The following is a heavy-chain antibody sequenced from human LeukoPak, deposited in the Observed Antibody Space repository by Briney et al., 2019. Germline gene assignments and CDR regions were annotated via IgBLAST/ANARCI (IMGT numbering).Heavy chain of an antibody. CDR3: ARGRSRGNYFDY. J-gene: IGHJ4*02. D-gene: IGHD3-16*01. CDR1: GGSISSGSYY. Sequence: SQTLSLTCTVSGGSISSGSYYWSWIRQPPGKGLEWIGYIYYSGSTNYNPSLKSRVTISVDTSKNQFSLKLSSVTAADTAVYYCARGRSRGNYFDYWGQGTLVTVSS. V-gene: IGHV4-61*01. CDR2: IYYSGST.